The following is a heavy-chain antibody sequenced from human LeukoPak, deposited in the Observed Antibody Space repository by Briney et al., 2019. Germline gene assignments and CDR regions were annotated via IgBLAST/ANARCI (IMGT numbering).Heavy chain of an antibody. V-gene: IGHV3-7*01. CDR3: VRNWNLDS. CDR2: IKPDGSEE. CDR1: GFSFSVFL. D-gene: IGHD1-1*01. Sequence: SGGSLRLSCAASGFSFSVFLMRWGRQAPGGGREWVANIKPDGSEENYGDSVKGRFIISRDNTKNSLFLQMNSLTAEDTALYYCVRNWNLDSRGQGTLVTVSS. J-gene: IGHJ4*02.